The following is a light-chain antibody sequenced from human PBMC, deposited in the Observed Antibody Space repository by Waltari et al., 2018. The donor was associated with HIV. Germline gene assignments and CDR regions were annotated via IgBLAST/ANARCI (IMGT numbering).Light chain of an antibody. CDR1: RPNIGHNY. V-gene: IGLV1-47*01. CDR3: ATWDDSLSGPV. Sequence: QSVLTQPPSASGPPGQRVTISCSASRPNIGHNYEYWSQQLPGTAPRLPIYRNNQRPSGVTDRFSGSKSDTSASLAISGLRSEDEADYFCATWDDSLSGPVFGGGTKLTVL. CDR2: RNN. J-gene: IGLJ3*02.